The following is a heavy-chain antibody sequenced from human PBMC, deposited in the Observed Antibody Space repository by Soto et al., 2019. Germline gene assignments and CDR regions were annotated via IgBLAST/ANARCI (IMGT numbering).Heavy chain of an antibody. CDR1: GYTFTDYF. CDR2: INPKSRGT. CDR3: ARVTLKAGNWFDP. J-gene: IGHJ5*02. V-gene: IGHV1-2*02. Sequence: ASVKVSCKASGYTFTDYFIHWVRQAPGQGFEWMGWINPKSRGTTYAQKFQGRVTMTRDTSNSTAYMELRGLRSDDTAIYYCARVTLKAGNWFDPWGQGTLVTV.